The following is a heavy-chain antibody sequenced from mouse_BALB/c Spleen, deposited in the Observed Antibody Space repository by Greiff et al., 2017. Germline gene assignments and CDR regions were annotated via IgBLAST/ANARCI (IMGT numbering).Heavy chain of an antibody. D-gene: IGHD1-2*01. V-gene: IGHV5-12-1*01. J-gene: IGHJ4*01. Sequence: VQLKESGGGLVKPGGSLKLSCAASGFAFSSYDMSWVRQTPEKRLEWVAYISSGGGSTYYPDTVKGRFTISRDNAKNTLYLQMSSLKSEDTAMYYCARPFITTAYAMDYWGQGTSVTVSS. CDR1: GFAFSSYD. CDR3: ARPFITTAYAMDY. CDR2: ISSGGGST.